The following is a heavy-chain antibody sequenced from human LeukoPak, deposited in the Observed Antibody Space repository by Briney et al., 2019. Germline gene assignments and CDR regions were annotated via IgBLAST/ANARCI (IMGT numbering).Heavy chain of an antibody. V-gene: IGHV4-34*01. J-gene: IGHJ4*02. CDR3: ARGQGEYYYGSRSNQFDY. CDR1: GGSFSGYY. CDR2: INHSGST. Sequence: SETLSLTCAVYGGSFSGYYWSWIRQPPGKGLEWIGEINHSGSTNYNLSLKSRVTISVDTSKNQFSLKLSSVTAADTAVYYCARGQGEYYYGSRSNQFDYWGQGTLVTVSS. D-gene: IGHD3-10*01.